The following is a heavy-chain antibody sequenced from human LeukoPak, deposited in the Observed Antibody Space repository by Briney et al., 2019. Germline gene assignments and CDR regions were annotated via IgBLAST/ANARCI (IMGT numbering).Heavy chain of an antibody. CDR1: GGSISSYY. J-gene: IGHJ4*02. V-gene: IGHV4-59*12. CDR3: SRENGAFSPFGY. CDR2: ISYSGSP. Sequence: SETLSLTCTVSGGSISSYYWSWIRQPPGKGLEWIGYISYSGSPYYNPSLKSRATTSVDTSKNHLSLNLTSVTAADTAVYYCSRENGAFSPFGYWGQGTLVTVPS. D-gene: IGHD2-8*01.